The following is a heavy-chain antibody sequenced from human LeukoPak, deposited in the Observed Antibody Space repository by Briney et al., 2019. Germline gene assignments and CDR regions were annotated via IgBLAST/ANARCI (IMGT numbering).Heavy chain of an antibody. D-gene: IGHD3-22*01. J-gene: IGHJ4*02. Sequence: SQTLSLTCTVSGGSISSGDYYGSWSRQPPGKCLEWSGYIYYSGSTYYNPSLKSRVTISGDKFKNQFSLKLRSVTDVDTAVYYCARQRGDSSGYYIGGPFDYWGQGTMVTDCS. CDR1: GGSISSGDYY. V-gene: IGHV4-30-4*01. CDR2: IYYSGST. CDR3: ARQRGDSSGYYIGGPFDY.